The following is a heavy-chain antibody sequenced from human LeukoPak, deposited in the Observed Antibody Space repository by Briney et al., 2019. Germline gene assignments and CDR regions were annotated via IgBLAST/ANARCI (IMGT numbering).Heavy chain of an antibody. V-gene: IGHV3-7*01. CDR3: AKEGYSGYELNY. CDR2: IKQDGSEI. Sequence: PGGSLRLSCAASEFTFTSYWMSWVRQAPGKGLEWVANIKQDGSEIFYVDSVKGRFTISRDNAKNTLYLQMNSLRAEDTAVYYCAKEGYSGYELNYWGQGTLVTVSS. CDR1: EFTFTSYW. J-gene: IGHJ4*02. D-gene: IGHD5-12*01.